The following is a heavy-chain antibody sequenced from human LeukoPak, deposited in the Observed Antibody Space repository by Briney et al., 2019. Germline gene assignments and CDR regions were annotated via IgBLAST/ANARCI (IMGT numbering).Heavy chain of an antibody. V-gene: IGHV3-21*01. CDR3: ARDTVAALDY. CDR1: GFTFSSYR. Sequence: GGSLRLSCAASGFTFSSYRMNWVRQAPGKGLEWVSSISSSSSYIYYADSVKGRFTISRDNAKNSLYLQMNSLRAEDTAVYYCARDTVAALDYWGQGTLVTVFS. J-gene: IGHJ4*02. CDR2: ISSSSSYI. D-gene: IGHD6-6*01.